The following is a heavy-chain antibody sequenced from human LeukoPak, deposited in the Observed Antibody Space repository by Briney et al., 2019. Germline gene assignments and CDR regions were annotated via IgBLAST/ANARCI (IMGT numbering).Heavy chain of an antibody. D-gene: IGHD7-27*01. CDR2: VSYDGSNK. CDR1: GFTFSSYA. Sequence: GRSLRLSCAASGFTFSSYAMHWVRQAPGKGLEWVAVVSYDGSNKYYADSVKGRFTISRDNSKNTLYLQMNSLRAEDAAVYYCATIGDRRTGELYRIDYWGQGALVTVSS. V-gene: IGHV3-30-3*01. CDR3: ATIGDRRTGELYRIDY. J-gene: IGHJ4*02.